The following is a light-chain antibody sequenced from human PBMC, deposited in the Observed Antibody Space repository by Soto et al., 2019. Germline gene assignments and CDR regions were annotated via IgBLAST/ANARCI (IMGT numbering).Light chain of an antibody. V-gene: IGKV3-20*01. CDR2: GAA. J-gene: IGKJ5*01. Sequence: ETVLTQSPGTLYFSPGERATLSCRASQCVANSPVAWYQQRRGLPPRLLIYGAANRATGIPDRFSGSGSGADFTLSISRLEPEDFAVYFCHQYGNSPPGTFGQGTRL. CDR3: HQYGNSPPGT. CDR1: QCVANSP.